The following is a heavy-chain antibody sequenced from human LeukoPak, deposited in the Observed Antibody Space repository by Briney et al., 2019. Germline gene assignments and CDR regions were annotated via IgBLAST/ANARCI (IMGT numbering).Heavy chain of an antibody. Sequence: GRSLRLSCAASGFTFDDYAMHWVRQAPGKGLEWVSGISWNSGSIGCADSVKGRFTISRDNAKNSLYLQMNSLRAEDTALYYCAKAYYGSGLDWGQGTTVTVSS. CDR3: AKAYYGSGLD. V-gene: IGHV3-9*01. CDR1: GFTFDDYA. CDR2: ISWNSGSI. J-gene: IGHJ6*02. D-gene: IGHD3-10*01.